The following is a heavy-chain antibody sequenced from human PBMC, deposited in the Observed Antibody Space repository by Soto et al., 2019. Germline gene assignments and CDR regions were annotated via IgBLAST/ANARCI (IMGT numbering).Heavy chain of an antibody. CDR1: GGSISTYW. CDR3: ATRDPGHY. J-gene: IGHJ4*02. CDR2: IYYSGSA. V-gene: IGHV4-59*01. Sequence: SETLSLTCTVSGGSISTYWWNWIRQPPGKGLESIGYIYYSGSANYSPSLKSRVTISVDTSKNEFSLKLSSVTAADTAVYYCATRDPGHYWGQGTLVTVSS.